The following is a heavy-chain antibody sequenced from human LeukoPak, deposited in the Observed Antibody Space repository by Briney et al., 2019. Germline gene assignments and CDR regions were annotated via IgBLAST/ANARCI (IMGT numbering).Heavy chain of an antibody. V-gene: IGHV4-61*02. D-gene: IGHD3-3*01. J-gene: IGHJ4*02. CDR3: ASTITSGFTIFGTFDY. CDR2: IYTSGST. CDR1: GGSISSGNYY. Sequence: ASQTLSLTCTVSGGSISSGNYYWSWIRQPAGKGLEWIGRIYTSGSTNYNPSLKSRVTISVDTSKNQFSLKLSSVTAADTAVYYCASTITSGFTIFGTFDYWGQGTLVTVSS.